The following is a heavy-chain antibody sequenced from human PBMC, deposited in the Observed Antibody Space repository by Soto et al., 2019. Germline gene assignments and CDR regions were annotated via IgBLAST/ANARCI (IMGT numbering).Heavy chain of an antibody. J-gene: IGHJ4*02. D-gene: IGHD6-13*01. V-gene: IGHV3-23*01. CDR1: GLIFSNYA. Sequence: EVQVLESGGVLVQPGGSLRLSCVAPGLIFSNYAMSWVRQAPGQGLEWVSGISGSGGSPHYADSAKGRFTIYRDNSKNTLFLQRNTLRAEDTAVYYCAREGDITAAFDYWGQGTLVTVSS. CDR3: AREGDITAAFDY. CDR2: ISGSGGSP.